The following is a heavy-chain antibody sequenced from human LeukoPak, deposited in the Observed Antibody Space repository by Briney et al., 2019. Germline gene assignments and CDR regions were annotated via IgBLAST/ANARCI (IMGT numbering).Heavy chain of an antibody. V-gene: IGHV3-23*01. J-gene: IGHJ4*02. CDR2: INGGGSRT. Sequence: PGGSLRLSCATSGFTFRSYAMSWVRQAPGKGLEWVSAINGGGSRTYYADSVKGRFTISRDNSKNTLYLQMNSLRAEDTAVYYCARRDRTHFDYWGQGTLVTVSS. CDR3: ARRDRTHFDY. CDR1: GFTFRSYA.